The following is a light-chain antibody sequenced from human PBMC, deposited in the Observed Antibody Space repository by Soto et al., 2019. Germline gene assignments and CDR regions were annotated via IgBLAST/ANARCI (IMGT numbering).Light chain of an antibody. Sequence: EIVLTQSPATLSLSPGERATLSCRASQSVSSYLAWYQQKPGQAPRLLIYDASNRATDIPARFSGSGSGTDFTLTISSLEPEDFAVYYCQQRSNXPRITFGQGTRLEIK. CDR1: QSVSSY. J-gene: IGKJ5*01. CDR2: DAS. CDR3: QQRSNXPRIT. V-gene: IGKV3-11*01.